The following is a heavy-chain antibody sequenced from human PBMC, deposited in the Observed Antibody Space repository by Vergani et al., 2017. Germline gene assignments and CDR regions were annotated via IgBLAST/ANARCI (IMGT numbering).Heavy chain of an antibody. V-gene: IGHV1-69*01. CDR1: GGTFSSYA. D-gene: IGHD2-2*01. CDR3: AREAGVPAAGALLGDAFDI. J-gene: IGHJ3*02. CDR2: IIPISGTA. Sequence: QVQLVQSGAEVKKPGSSVKVSCKASGGTFSSYAISWVRQAPGQGLEWMGGIIPISGTANYAQKFQGRVTITADESTSTAYMELSSLRSEDTAVYYCAREAGVPAAGALLGDAFDIWGQGTMVTVSS.